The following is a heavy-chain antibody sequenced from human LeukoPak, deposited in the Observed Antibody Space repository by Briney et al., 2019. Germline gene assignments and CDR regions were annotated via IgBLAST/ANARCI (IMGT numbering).Heavy chain of an antibody. V-gene: IGHV1-2*02. Sequence: ASVKVSCKASGYKFTDNYMHWVRQAPGQGLEFMGWINPDSGFTNYAQKFKGRVTMTRDTSISTAYLEVRSLTSDDTAVYYCAPTAEAYTSWWKVWGQGTLVTVSS. CDR1: GYKFTDNY. D-gene: IGHD3-16*01. CDR3: APTAEAYTSWWKV. J-gene: IGHJ4*02. CDR2: INPDSGFT.